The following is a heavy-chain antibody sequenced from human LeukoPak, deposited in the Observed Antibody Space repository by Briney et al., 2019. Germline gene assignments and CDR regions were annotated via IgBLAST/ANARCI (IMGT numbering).Heavy chain of an antibody. D-gene: IGHD3-10*01. CDR2: INNDGSTT. Sequence: GGSLRLSCAASGFTFSEAWMHWVRHAPGKGLVWVSRINNDGSTTRYADSVKGRFTISRDNAKNTLYLQMNSLRAEDTAAYYCARVSGPGMNEYFHLWGQGTLVTVSS. CDR3: ARVSGPGMNEYFHL. V-gene: IGHV3-74*01. J-gene: IGHJ1*01. CDR1: GFTFSEAW.